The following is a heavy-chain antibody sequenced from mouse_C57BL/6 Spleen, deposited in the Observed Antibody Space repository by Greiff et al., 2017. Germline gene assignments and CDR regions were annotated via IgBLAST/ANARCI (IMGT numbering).Heavy chain of an antibody. Sequence: VQLQQSGPGLVKPSQSLSLTCSVTGYSITSGYYWNWIRQFPGNKLEWMGYISYDGSNNYNPSLKNRISITRDTSKNQFCLKLNSVTTEDTATYYCARDPDFDYWGQGTTLTVSS. CDR3: ARDPDFDY. V-gene: IGHV3-6*01. CDR2: ISYDGSN. CDR1: GYSITSGYY. J-gene: IGHJ2*01.